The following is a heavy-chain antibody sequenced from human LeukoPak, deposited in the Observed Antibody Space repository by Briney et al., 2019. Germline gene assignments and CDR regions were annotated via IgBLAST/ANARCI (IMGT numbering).Heavy chain of an antibody. J-gene: IGHJ4*02. CDR1: GFTFSSYE. CDR3: AKFPHYYDSSGYIY. D-gene: IGHD3-22*01. Sequence: GGSLRLSCAASGFTFSSYEMNWVRQAPGKGLEWVSYISSSGSTIYYADSVKGRFTISRDNAKNSLYLQMNSLRAEDTAVYYCAKFPHYYDSSGYIYWGQGTLVTVSS. CDR2: ISSSGSTI. V-gene: IGHV3-48*03.